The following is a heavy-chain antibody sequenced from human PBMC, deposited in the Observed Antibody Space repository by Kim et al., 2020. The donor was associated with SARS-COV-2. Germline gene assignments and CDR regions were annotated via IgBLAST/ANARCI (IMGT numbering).Heavy chain of an antibody. V-gene: IGHV3-30-3*01. Sequence: GGSLRLSCAASGFTFSSYAMHWVRQAPGKGLEWVAVISYDGSNKYYADSVKGRFTISRDNSKNTLYLQMNSLRAEDTAVYYCASVIAAAAVFMRYWGQGTLGTVSS. J-gene: IGHJ4*02. CDR2: ISYDGSNK. CDR3: ASVIAAAAVFMRY. D-gene: IGHD6-13*01. CDR1: GFTFSSYA.